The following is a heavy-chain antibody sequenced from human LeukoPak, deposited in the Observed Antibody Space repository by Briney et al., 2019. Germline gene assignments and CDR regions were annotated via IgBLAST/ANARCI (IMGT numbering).Heavy chain of an antibody. CDR1: GYTFTGYY. CDR2: INPNSGGT. D-gene: IGHD3-22*01. CDR3: ARGSPPRTNYDRSGYYSYYFDY. J-gene: IGHJ4*02. Sequence: ASVKVSCKASGYTFTGYYMHWVRQAPGQGLEWMGWINPNSGGTNYAQKFQGRVTMTRDTSISTAYMELSSLRSDDTAVYYCARGSPPRTNYDRSGYYSYYFDYWGRGTLVTFSS. V-gene: IGHV1-2*02.